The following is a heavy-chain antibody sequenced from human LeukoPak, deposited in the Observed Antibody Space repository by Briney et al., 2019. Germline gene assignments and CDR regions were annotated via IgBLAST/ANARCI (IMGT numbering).Heavy chain of an antibody. J-gene: IGHJ4*02. CDR1: ASTFTGYY. Sequence: GASVKVCCNASASTFTGYYMPWVRQAPGQGLEWMGRIDPNSGGTNYAQKFQGRVTLTSDTSISTAYMELSRLRSDDTAVYYCARVGSSSWYPFDYWGQGTLVTVSS. CDR2: IDPNSGGT. V-gene: IGHV1-2*06. D-gene: IGHD6-13*01. CDR3: ARVGSSSWYPFDY.